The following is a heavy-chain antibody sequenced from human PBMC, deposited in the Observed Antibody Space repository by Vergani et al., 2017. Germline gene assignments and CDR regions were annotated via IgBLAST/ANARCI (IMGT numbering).Heavy chain of an antibody. V-gene: IGHV1-18*04. CDR2: ISAYNGNT. Sequence: QVQLVQSGAEVKKPGASVKVSCKASGYTFTSYGISWVRQAPGQGLEWMGWISAYNGNTNYAQKLQGRVTMTTDTSTSTAYMELRSLGSDDTAVYYCARVLTYYYDSSGTESSYWYFDLWGRGTLVTVSS. CDR3: ARVLTYYYDSSGTESSYWYFDL. D-gene: IGHD3-22*01. J-gene: IGHJ2*01. CDR1: GYTFTSYG.